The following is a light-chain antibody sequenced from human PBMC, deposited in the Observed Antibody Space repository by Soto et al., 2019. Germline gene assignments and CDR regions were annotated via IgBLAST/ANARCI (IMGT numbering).Light chain of an antibody. Sequence: DIPMTQSPSTLYASVGDRVTITCRASQSIGASLAWFQQKPGKAPNLLIYKASSLESGVPSRFSGSGSGTEFTLTISTLQPDDFATYYCQQYNSSLLTFGGGTKVEIK. CDR2: KAS. CDR3: QQYNSSLLT. CDR1: QSIGAS. J-gene: IGKJ4*01. V-gene: IGKV1-5*03.